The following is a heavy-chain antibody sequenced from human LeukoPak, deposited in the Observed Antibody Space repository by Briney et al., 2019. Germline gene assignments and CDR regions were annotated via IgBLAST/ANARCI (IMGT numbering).Heavy chain of an antibody. CDR2: INQDGSAK. CDR1: AFTFSNYW. J-gene: IGHJ3*01. D-gene: IGHD6-6*01. CDR3: ARTSRASPGWRPRLKNAFDL. V-gene: IGHV3-7*03. Sequence: GRSLRLSCTASAFTFSNYWMSWVRQAPGKGLERVASINQDGSAKDSVHSVEGRFIISRDNVKNSLYLQMDSLRAEDTAVYYCARTSRASPGWRPRLKNAFDLWGLGTLVTVSS.